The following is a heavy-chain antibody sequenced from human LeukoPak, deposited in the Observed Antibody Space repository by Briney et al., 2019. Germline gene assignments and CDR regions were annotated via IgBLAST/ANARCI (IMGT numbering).Heavy chain of an antibody. CDR1: GGSFSGYY. J-gene: IGHJ5*02. Sequence: PSETLSLTCAVYGGSFSGYYWSWIRQPPGKGLEWIGEINHSGSTNYNPSLKSRVTISVDTSKNQFSLKLTSVTAADTAVYYCARHFGGSSWRNWFDPWGQGTLVTVSS. V-gene: IGHV4-34*01. D-gene: IGHD6-13*01. CDR3: ARHFGGSSWRNWFDP. CDR2: INHSGST.